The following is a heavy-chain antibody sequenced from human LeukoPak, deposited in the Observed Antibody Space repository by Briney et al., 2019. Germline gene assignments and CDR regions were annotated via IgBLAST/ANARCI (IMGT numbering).Heavy chain of an antibody. V-gene: IGHV3-21*01. Sequence: GGSLRLSCAASGFTFSTYSMNRVRQAPGKGLEWVSSISSSSSYIYYADSVKGRFTLSRDNAKNSLYLQMNSLRAEDTAVYYCASTRLYTGDYRGQGTLVTVSS. CDR3: ASTRLYTGDY. J-gene: IGHJ4*02. D-gene: IGHD2-2*02. CDR2: ISSSSSYI. CDR1: GFTFSTYS.